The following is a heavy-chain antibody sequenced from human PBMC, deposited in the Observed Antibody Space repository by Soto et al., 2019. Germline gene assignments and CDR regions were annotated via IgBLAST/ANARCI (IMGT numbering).Heavy chain of an antibody. CDR2: IYPGDSDT. CDR1: GYSFTSYW. D-gene: IGHD6-13*01. V-gene: IGHV5-51*01. Sequence: RGESLKISCKGSGYSFTSYWIGWVRQMPGKGLEWMGIIYPGDSDTRYSPSFQGQVTISADKSISTAYLQWSSLKASDTAMYYCAIYSSSWYRSYGMDVWGQGTTATVSS. J-gene: IGHJ6*02. CDR3: AIYSSSWYRSYGMDV.